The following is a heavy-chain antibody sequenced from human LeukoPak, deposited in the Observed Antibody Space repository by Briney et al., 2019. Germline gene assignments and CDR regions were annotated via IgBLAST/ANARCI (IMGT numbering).Heavy chain of an antibody. CDR2: IIPILGIA. D-gene: IGHD3-16*01. J-gene: IGHJ3*02. Sequence: GASVKVSCKASGGTFSSYTISWVRQAPGQGLEWMGRIIPILGIANYAQKSQGRVTITADKSTSTAYMELSSLRSEDTAVYYCARDTERGSGAFDIWGQGTMVTVSS. CDR3: ARDTERGSGAFDI. V-gene: IGHV1-69*04. CDR1: GGTFSSYT.